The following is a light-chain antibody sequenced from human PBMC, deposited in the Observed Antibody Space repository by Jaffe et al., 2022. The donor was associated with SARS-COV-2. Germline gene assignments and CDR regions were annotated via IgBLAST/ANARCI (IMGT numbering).Light chain of an antibody. J-gene: IGKJ2*01. V-gene: IGKV1-39*01. CDR1: QGISNY. CDR3: QQSYNAPST. CDR2: RAS. Sequence: DIQMTQSPSSLSASIGDRVTITCRASQGISNYLSWYQHKPGQAPKTLIYRASSLQNGVPSRFSGRASGTDFTLTISGLQAEDYATYFCQQSYNAPSTFGQGTKLEIK.